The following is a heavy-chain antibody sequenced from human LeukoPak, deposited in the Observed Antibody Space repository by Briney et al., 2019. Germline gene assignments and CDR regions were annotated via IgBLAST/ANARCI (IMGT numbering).Heavy chain of an antibody. J-gene: IGHJ4*02. CDR3: ARGSDFVWGSYRPYFDY. CDR2: ISGSTSYI. CDR1: AFTFRTYS. Sequence: GGSLRLSCVASAFTFRTYSMHWVRQAPGKGLEWLSSISGSTSYIYYADSVRGRFTISRDNAKNSLNLQMNSLRAEDTAVYYCARGSDFVWGSYRPYFDYWGQGTLVTVSS. V-gene: IGHV3-21*01. D-gene: IGHD3-16*02.